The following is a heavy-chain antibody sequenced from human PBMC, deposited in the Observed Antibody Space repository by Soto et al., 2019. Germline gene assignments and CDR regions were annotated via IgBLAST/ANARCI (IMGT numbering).Heavy chain of an antibody. CDR1: GFTFDDYA. CDR2: ISWNSGSI. Sequence: EVQLVESGGGLVQPGRSLRLSCAASGFTFDDYAMHWVRQAPGKGLEWVAGISWNSGSIGYVDSVKGRFTISRDNAKNSLYLQMNSLRAEDTALYYCAKDGVAVAGTFYYYYYMDVWGKGTTVTVSS. V-gene: IGHV3-9*01. D-gene: IGHD6-19*01. CDR3: AKDGVAVAGTFYYYYYMDV. J-gene: IGHJ6*03.